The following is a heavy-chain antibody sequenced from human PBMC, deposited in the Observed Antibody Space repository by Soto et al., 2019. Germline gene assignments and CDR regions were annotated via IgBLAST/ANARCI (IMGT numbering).Heavy chain of an antibody. D-gene: IGHD3-10*01. J-gene: IGHJ6*02. CDR2: INPSGGST. CDR3: ARDLRITMVRGVIKDYYYGMDV. Sequence: ASVKVSCKASGYTFTSYYMHWVRQAPGQGLEWMGIINPSGGSTSYAQKFQGRVTMTRDTSTSTVYMELSSPRSEDTAVYYCARDLRITMVRGVIKDYYYGMDVWGQGTTVTVSS. V-gene: IGHV1-46*01. CDR1: GYTFTSYY.